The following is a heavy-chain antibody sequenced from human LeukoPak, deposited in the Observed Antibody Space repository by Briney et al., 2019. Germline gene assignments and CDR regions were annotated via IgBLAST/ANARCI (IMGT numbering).Heavy chain of an antibody. V-gene: IGHV1-18*01. J-gene: IGHJ3*02. D-gene: IGHD4-17*01. CDR1: GYTCTSYG. CDR3: ARNPTTVTPNDAFDI. CDR2: ISAYNGNT. Sequence: ASVKVSRKASGYTCTSYGISWVRQAPGQGLEWVGWISAYNGNTNYAQKLQGRVTMTTDTSTSTAYMELRSLRSDDTAVYYCARNPTTVTPNDAFDIWGQGTMVTVSS.